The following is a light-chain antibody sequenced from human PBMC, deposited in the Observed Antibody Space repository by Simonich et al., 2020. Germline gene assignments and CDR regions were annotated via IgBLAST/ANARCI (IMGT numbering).Light chain of an antibody. CDR3: QSYDSSLSGWV. J-gene: IGLJ3*02. Sequence: QSVLTQPPSVSGAPGQRVTISCTGSSSNFGAGYDVHWYQQLPGTAPKLLIYGNSNRPSGVPDRFSGSKSGTSAALAITGLQAEDEADYYCQSYDSSLSGWVFCGGTKLTVL. CDR1: SSNFGAGYD. CDR2: GNS. V-gene: IGLV1-40*01.